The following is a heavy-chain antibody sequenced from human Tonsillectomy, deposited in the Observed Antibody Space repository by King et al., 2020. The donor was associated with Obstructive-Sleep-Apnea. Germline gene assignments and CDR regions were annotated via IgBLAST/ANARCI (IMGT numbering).Heavy chain of an antibody. Sequence: VQLQESGPGLVKPSQTLSLTCTVSGGSISSGGYYWSWIRQHPGKGLEWIGYSYYSGSTYSNPSLKSRVTIYVDTSKNQFSLKLSSVTAADTAVYYCARENVVVPAAMMSPYNWFDPWGQGTLVTVSS. J-gene: IGHJ5*02. V-gene: IGHV4-31*03. CDR1: GGSISSGGYY. CDR2: SYYSGST. CDR3: ARENVVVPAAMMSPYNWFDP. D-gene: IGHD2-2*01.